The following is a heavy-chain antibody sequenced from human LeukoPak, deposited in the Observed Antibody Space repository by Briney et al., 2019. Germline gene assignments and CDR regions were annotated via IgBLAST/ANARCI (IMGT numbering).Heavy chain of an antibody. V-gene: IGHV4-34*01. J-gene: IGHJ4*02. Sequence: SETLSLTCAVYGGSFSGYYWSWIRQPPGKGLEWIGEINHSGSTNYNPSLKSRVTISVDTSKNQFSLKLSSVTAAVTAVYYCAAVVPAAMYWGQGTLVTVSS. CDR3: AAVVPAAMY. CDR1: GGSFSGYY. D-gene: IGHD2-2*01. CDR2: INHSGST.